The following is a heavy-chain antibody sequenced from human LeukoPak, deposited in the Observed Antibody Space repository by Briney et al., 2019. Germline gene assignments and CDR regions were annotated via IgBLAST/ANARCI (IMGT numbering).Heavy chain of an antibody. J-gene: IGHJ6*02. CDR2: IYYSGST. CDR3: ARDLMRSGYYYYGMDV. V-gene: IGHV4-30-4*01. D-gene: IGHD1-26*01. Sequence: PSETLSLICTVSGGSISSGDYYWSWIRQPPGKGLEWIGYIYYSGSTYYNPSLKSRVTISVDTSKNQFSLKLSSVTAADTAVYYCARDLMRSGYYYYGMDVWGQGTTVTVSS. CDR1: GGSISSGDYY.